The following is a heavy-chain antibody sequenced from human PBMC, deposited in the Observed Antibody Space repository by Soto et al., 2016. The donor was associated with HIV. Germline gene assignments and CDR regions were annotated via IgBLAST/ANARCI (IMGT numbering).Heavy chain of an antibody. V-gene: IGHV3-74*01. J-gene: IGHJ4*02. D-gene: IGHD3-3*01. CDR1: GFNFSSYW. CDR2: INSDGSNT. CDR3: ARDRSFWSGSLYY. Sequence: EVQLVESGGGLVQPGGSLRLSCAASGFNFSSYWMHGVRQAPGKGLMWVSRINSDGSNTRYADSVKGRFTISRDNAKNTLYLQMNSLRADDTAVYYCARDRSFWSGSLYYWGQGTLVTVSS.